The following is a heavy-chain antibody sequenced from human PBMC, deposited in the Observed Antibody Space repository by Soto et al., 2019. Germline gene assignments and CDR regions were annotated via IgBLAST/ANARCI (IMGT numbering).Heavy chain of an antibody. D-gene: IGHD2-15*01. CDR2: IKQDGSEK. V-gene: IGHV3-7*05. CDR3: ARDIRVAGGYCSGGSCYRDY. J-gene: IGHJ4*02. CDR1: GFTFSSYW. Sequence: GGSLRLSCAASGFTFSSYWMSWVRQAPGKGLEWVANIKQDGSEKYYVDSVKGRFTISRDNAKNSLYLQMNSLRAEDTAVYYCARDIRVAGGYCSGGSCYRDYWGQGTLVTVSS.